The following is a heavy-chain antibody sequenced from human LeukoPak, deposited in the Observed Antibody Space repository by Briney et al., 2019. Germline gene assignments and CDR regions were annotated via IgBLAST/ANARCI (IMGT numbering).Heavy chain of an antibody. CDR3: ARLGWELTYYYYYYMDV. Sequence: GGSLRPSCADSGFTFSSYEMNGVRQAPGKGLEWVSYISSSGSTIYYADSVKGRFTTSRDNAKNSLYLQMNSLRAEDTAVYYCARLGWELTYYYYYYMDVWGKGTTVTISS. CDR2: ISSSGSTI. D-gene: IGHD1-26*01. V-gene: IGHV3-48*03. J-gene: IGHJ6*03. CDR1: GFTFSSYE.